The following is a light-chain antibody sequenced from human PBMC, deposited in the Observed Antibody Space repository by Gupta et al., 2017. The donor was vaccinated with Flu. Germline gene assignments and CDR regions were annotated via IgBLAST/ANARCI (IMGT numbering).Light chain of an antibody. J-gene: IGKJ2*01. Sequence: EIVLTQSPATLSLSPGERATLFCRASQSVSTYLSWYQHKPGQAPRLLIYDASNRSTGIPARFSGSGSATDFTLTISSLEPEDFAFYYCQKRSNWPPYTFGQGTRLEIK. CDR2: DAS. V-gene: IGKV3-11*01. CDR3: QKRSNWPPYT. CDR1: QSVSTY.